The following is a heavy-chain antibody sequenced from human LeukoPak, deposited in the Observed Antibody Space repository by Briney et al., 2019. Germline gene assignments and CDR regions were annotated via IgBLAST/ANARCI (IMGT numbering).Heavy chain of an antibody. J-gene: IGHJ6*03. D-gene: IGHD3-10*01. Sequence: PSETLPLTCGVSGDSSISTNSYWGWIRQPPGRGLEWIGTIYYSGTSYYNPSLKSRVTISIDTSKNQFSLNMSPVTAADTAVYYCARLSGSHSYYFYMDVWGKGTTVTVSS. CDR2: IYYSGTS. V-gene: IGHV4-39*01. CDR1: GDSSISTNSY. CDR3: ARLSGSHSYYFYMDV.